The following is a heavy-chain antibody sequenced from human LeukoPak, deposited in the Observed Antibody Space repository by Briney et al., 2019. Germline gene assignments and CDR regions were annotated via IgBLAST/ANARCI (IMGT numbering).Heavy chain of an antibody. CDR3: AKDRAYSRNWDEYFQH. D-gene: IGHD6-13*01. Sequence: ASVKVSCKASGGTFSSYAISWVRQAPGQGLEWMGRIIPILGIANYAQKFQGRVTITADESTSTAYMELSSLRPEDTAVYYCAKDRAYSRNWDEYFQHWGQGNLVTVSS. CDR2: IIPILGIA. V-gene: IGHV1-69*04. CDR1: GGTFSSYA. J-gene: IGHJ1*01.